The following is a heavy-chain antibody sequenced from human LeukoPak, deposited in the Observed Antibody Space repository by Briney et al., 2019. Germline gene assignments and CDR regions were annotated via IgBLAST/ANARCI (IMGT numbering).Heavy chain of an antibody. Sequence: GGSLRLSCAASGFTFSNYAMHWVRQAPGKGLEWVAVISYDGSNKYYADSVKGRFTISRDNSKNSLYLQMNSLRAEDTAVYYCARDTLANPDAFDIWGQGTMVTVSS. CDR3: ARDTLANPDAFDI. V-gene: IGHV3-30*04. D-gene: IGHD2/OR15-2a*01. CDR1: GFTFSNYA. J-gene: IGHJ3*02. CDR2: ISYDGSNK.